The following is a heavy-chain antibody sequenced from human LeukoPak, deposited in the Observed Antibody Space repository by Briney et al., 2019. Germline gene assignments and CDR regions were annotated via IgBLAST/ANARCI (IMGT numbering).Heavy chain of an antibody. CDR2: ISGSGGGT. CDR1: GFTFSSYW. D-gene: IGHD2-15*01. J-gene: IGHJ4*02. CDR3: AKGGNCSGGSCYLSIDY. Sequence: GGSLRLSCAASGFTFSSYWMSWVRQAPGKGLEWVSTISGSGGGTYYADSVKGRLTISRDNSKNTLYLQMNSLRAEDMAVYYCAKGGNCSGGSCYLSIDYWGQGTLVTVSS. V-gene: IGHV3-23*01.